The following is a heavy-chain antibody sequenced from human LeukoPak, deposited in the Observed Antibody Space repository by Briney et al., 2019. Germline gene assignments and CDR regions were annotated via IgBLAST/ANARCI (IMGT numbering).Heavy chain of an antibody. J-gene: IGHJ4*02. V-gene: IGHV4-34*01. CDR1: GGSFSGYY. CDR3: ARRETDIVATTGSFDY. D-gene: IGHD5-12*01. CDR2: INHSGST. Sequence: SETLSLTCAVYGGSFSGYYWSWIRQPPGKGLEWIGEINHSGSTNYNPSLKSRVTISVDTSKNQFSLKLSSVTAADTAVYYCARRETDIVATTGSFDYWGQGTLVTVSS.